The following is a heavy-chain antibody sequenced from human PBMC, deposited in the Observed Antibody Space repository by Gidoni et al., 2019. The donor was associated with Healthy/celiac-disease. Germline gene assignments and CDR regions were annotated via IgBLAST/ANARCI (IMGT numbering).Heavy chain of an antibody. CDR3: AKVGVGGVPAAIFDY. CDR2: ISWNSGSI. J-gene: IGHJ4*02. V-gene: IGHV3-9*01. CDR1: GFPFDDYA. Sequence: EVQLVESGGGLVQPGRSLSLSGSASGFPFDDYAMHWVRQAPGKGLEWVSGISWNSGSIGYADSVKGRFTISRDNAKNSLYLQMNSLRAEDTALYYCAKVGVGGVPAAIFDYWGQGTLVTVSS. D-gene: IGHD2-2*01.